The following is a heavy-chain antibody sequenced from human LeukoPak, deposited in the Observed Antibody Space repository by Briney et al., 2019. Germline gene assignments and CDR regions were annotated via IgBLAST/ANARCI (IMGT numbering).Heavy chain of an antibody. D-gene: IGHD2-2*01. CDR1: GYTFTTYY. Sequence: GASVKVSCKTSGYTFTTYYMHWVRQAPGQGLEWMGIINPTTGVTNYAQKFQGRVSTTRDTSASTVYMELNSLRSEDTAVYYCTRDRVVPNAGPRLYNWFDPWGQGTLVTVSS. CDR3: TRDRVVPNAGPRLYNWFDP. V-gene: IGHV1-46*01. CDR2: INPTTGVT. J-gene: IGHJ5*02.